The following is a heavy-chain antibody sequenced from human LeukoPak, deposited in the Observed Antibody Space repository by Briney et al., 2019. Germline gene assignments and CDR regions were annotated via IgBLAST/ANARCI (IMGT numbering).Heavy chain of an antibody. CDR3: ARRDRYSRAWLSAFDI. V-gene: IGHV4-34*01. Sequence: SETLSLTCAVYGGPFTDYYWSWIRQPPGKGLEGIGEINHSGSTDYNPSLKSRVSISVDTPKTQFSLQLSSVTAADTAVYYCARRDRYSRAWLSAFDIWGQGTMVTVSS. D-gene: IGHD6-19*01. CDR1: GGPFTDYY. J-gene: IGHJ3*02. CDR2: INHSGST.